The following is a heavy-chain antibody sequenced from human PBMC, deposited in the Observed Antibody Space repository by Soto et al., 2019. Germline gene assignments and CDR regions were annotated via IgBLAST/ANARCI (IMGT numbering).Heavy chain of an antibody. CDR1: GFTFNSHG. Sequence: QVQLVEAGGGVVQPGRSLRLSCGASGFTFNSHGMHWVRQAPGKGLEWVAVISYEGSNNFYAESVKGRFTISRGNSKNTLYLHMNSLRREDTAVYYCARGAEYQLLSSDYFYGMDVWGQGTTVTVSS. CDR3: ARGAEYQLLSSDYFYGMDV. J-gene: IGHJ6*02. V-gene: IGHV3-30*03. CDR2: ISYEGSNN. D-gene: IGHD2-2*01.